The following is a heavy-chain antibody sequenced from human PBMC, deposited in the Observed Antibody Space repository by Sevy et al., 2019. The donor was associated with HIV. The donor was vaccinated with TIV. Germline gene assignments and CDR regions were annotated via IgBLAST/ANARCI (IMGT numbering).Heavy chain of an antibody. CDR1: GFTFDDYA. V-gene: IGHV3-9*01. CDR3: AKDITPRNYDILTGYYRRDYYYGMDV. J-gene: IGHJ6*02. Sequence: GGSLRLSCAASGFTFDDYAMHWVRQAPGKGLEWVSGISWNSGSIGYADSVKGRFTISRDNAKNSLYLQMNSLRAEDTALYYCAKDITPRNYDILTGYYRRDYYYGMDVWGQGTTVTVSS. D-gene: IGHD3-9*01. CDR2: ISWNSGSI.